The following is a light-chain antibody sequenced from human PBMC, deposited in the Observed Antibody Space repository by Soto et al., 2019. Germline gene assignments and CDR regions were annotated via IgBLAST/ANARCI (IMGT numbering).Light chain of an antibody. J-gene: IGKJ3*01. Sequence: EIVLTQSPATLSLSPGERATLSCRASQSVSSYLAWYQQKLGQAPRLLIYGASNRATGIPARFSGSGSGTDFTLTISSLEPEDFAVYYCQQYNNWPLFTFGPGTKVDVK. V-gene: IGKV3-11*01. CDR1: QSVSSY. CDR3: QQYNNWPLFT. CDR2: GAS.